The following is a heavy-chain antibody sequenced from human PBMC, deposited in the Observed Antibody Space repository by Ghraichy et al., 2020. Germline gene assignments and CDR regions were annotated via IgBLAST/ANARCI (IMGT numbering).Heavy chain of an antibody. D-gene: IGHD1-26*01. CDR2: ISSSSSYI. CDR3: ARGPDSGNQKPDGGWFDP. CDR1: GFTFSSYS. Sequence: GGSLRLSCAASGFTFSSYSMNWVRQAPGKGLEWVSSISSSSSYIYYADSVKGRFTISRDNAKNSLYLQMNSLRAEDTAVYYCARGPDSGNQKPDGGWFDPWGQGTLVTVSS. V-gene: IGHV3-21*01. J-gene: IGHJ5*02.